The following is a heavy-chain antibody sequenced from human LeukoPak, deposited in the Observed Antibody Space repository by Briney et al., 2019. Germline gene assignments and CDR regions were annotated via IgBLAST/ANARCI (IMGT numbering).Heavy chain of an antibody. J-gene: IGHJ4*02. Sequence: SETLSLTCAVSGYSINSGYYWGWIRQPPGKGLEWIGSIYHSGSTYYNPSLKSRVTISVDRSKNQFSLRLSSVTAAATAVYYCATLAAAGRFDYWGQGTLVTVSS. CDR1: GYSINSGYY. CDR3: ATLAAAGRFDY. D-gene: IGHD6-13*01. V-gene: IGHV4-38-2*01. CDR2: IYHSGST.